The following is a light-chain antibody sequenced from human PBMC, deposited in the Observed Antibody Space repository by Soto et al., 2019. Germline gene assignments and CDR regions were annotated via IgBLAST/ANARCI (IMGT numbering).Light chain of an antibody. Sequence: DIQMTQSPFTLSASVGDRVTITCRASQNISNWLAWYQQKPGKAPKLLIYDALGLESGVPSRFSGSESGTEFSLTIDSLQPDDFATYYCQQYNSYPRTFGQGTRVEIK. J-gene: IGKJ1*01. CDR2: DAL. CDR1: QNISNW. V-gene: IGKV1-5*01. CDR3: QQYNSYPRT.